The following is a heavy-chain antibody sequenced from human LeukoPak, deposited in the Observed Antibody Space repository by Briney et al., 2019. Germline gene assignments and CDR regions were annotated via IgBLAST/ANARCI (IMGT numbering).Heavy chain of an antibody. D-gene: IGHD2-2*02. CDR1: GFTHSSYW. V-gene: IGHV3-74*01. J-gene: IGHJ4*02. CDR3: ARDTTIVVVPAAIGDFDY. CDR2: IHWDGWST. Sequence: PGGSLRLSCAASGFTHSSYWMHWVRQPRGKGRVGVSRIHWDGWSTSNADSVKGRFTISRDKAKNTLYLQMNSLSAEDTAVYYCARDTTIVVVPAAIGDFDYWGQGTLVTVSS.